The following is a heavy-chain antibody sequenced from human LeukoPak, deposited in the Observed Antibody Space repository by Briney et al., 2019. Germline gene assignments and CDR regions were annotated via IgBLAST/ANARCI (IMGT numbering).Heavy chain of an antibody. CDR3: AKVKAAADITGGFDY. V-gene: IGHV3-9*01. CDR1: GFTFDDYA. D-gene: IGHD6-13*01. Sequence: PGRSLRLSCAASGFTFDDYAMHWVRQAPGKGLEWVSGISWNSGSIGYADSVKDRFTISRDNAKNSLYLQMNSLRAEDTALYYCAKVKAAADITGGFDYWGQGTLVTVSS. CDR2: ISWNSGSI. J-gene: IGHJ4*02.